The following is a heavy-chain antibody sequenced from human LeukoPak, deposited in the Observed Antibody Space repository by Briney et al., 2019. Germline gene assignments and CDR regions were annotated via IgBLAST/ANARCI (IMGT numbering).Heavy chain of an antibody. J-gene: IGHJ5*02. CDR3: AKEVASGWYNWFDP. Sequence: GGSLRLSCAASGFTFSSYVMSWVRQAPGKGLEWVSAISGSGGSTYYADSVRGRFTISRDNSKNTLYLQMNSLRAEDTAVYYCAKEVASGWYNWFDPWGQGTLVIVSS. CDR1: GFTFSSYV. V-gene: IGHV3-23*01. D-gene: IGHD6-19*01. CDR2: ISGSGGST.